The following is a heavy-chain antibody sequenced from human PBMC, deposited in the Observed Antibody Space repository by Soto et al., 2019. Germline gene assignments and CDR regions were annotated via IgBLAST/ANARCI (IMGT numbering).Heavy chain of an antibody. CDR1: GGTFSSYA. J-gene: IGHJ5*02. Sequence: QVQLVQSGAEVKKPGSSVKVSCKASGGTFSSYAISWVRQAPGQGLEWMGGIIPIFGTANYAQKFQGRVTITADESTSTDYMELSSLRSEDTAVYYCARFRPPTIFGVVISPFDPWGQGTLVTVSS. CDR3: ARFRPPTIFGVVISPFDP. CDR2: IIPIFGTA. D-gene: IGHD3-3*01. V-gene: IGHV1-69*01.